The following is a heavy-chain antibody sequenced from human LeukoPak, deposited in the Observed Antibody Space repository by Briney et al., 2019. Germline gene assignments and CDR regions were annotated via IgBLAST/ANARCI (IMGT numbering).Heavy chain of an antibody. CDR2: IYSGGGT. Sequence: GGSLRLSCAASGFTVSSNHMSWVRQAPGKGLEWVSVIYSGGGTDYADSVKGRFTISRDNSKNTLYLQMNSLRAEDTAVYYCARAVGVTAIHNAFDIWGLGTMVTVSS. V-gene: IGHV3-66*02. CDR3: ARAVGVTAIHNAFDI. J-gene: IGHJ3*02. D-gene: IGHD2-21*02. CDR1: GFTVSSNH.